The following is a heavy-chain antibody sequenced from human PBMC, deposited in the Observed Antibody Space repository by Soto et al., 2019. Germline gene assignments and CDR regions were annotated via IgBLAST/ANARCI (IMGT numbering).Heavy chain of an antibody. D-gene: IGHD2-2*01. CDR2: ISPYNGHT. V-gene: IGHV1-18*01. Sequence: QVQLVQSAGEVKKPGASVKVSCKASGYSFTSYGISWVRRAPGQGLEWMGWISPYNGHTQFVQRFQGRVTMTTDPSTKTAYMELRNLRSDDTDHYYCARNLTIVPATHPRLENYGMDVWGQGTTVIVSS. J-gene: IGHJ6*02. CDR1: GYSFTSYG. CDR3: ARNLTIVPATHPRLENYGMDV.